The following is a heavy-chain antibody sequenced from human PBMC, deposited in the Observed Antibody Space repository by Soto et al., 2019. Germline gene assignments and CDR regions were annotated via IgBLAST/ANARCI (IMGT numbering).Heavy chain of an antibody. V-gene: IGHV3-23*01. CDR2: IDGSGRNT. D-gene: IGHD2-2*02. Sequence: AWGSLIFSCASAGVTCSSYSISSVRPDQGKGLEWVSGIDGSGRNTYYADSVKGRFTISRDNSKNTLSVQMDSLRVEDTALYYCAKDVGSVCSGGTCYIQAPDEWGHGTLDTVSS. J-gene: IGHJ1*01. CDR3: AKDVGSVCSGGTCYIQAPDE. CDR1: GVTCSSYS.